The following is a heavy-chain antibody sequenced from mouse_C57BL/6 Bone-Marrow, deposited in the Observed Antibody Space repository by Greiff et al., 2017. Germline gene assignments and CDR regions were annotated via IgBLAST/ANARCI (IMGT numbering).Heavy chain of an antibody. CDR1: GYSITSGYY. CDR2: ISYDGSN. J-gene: IGHJ3*01. D-gene: IGHD2-4*01. V-gene: IGHV3-6*01. Sequence: DVQLQESGPGLVKPSQSLSLTCSVTGYSITSGYYWNWIRQFPGNKLEWMGYISYDGSNNYNPSLKNRISITRDTSKNQFFLKLNSVTTEDTATYYCAREGIYYDYSLFAYWGQGTLVTVSA. CDR3: AREGIYYDYSLFAY.